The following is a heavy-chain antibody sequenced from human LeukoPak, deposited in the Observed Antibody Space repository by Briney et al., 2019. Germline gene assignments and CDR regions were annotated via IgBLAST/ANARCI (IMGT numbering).Heavy chain of an antibody. V-gene: IGHV4-4*07. J-gene: IGHJ6*01. CDR1: GGSISSYY. CDR2: IYTSGST. D-gene: IGHD6-19*01. Sequence: PSETLSLTCTVSGGSISSYYWSWIRQPAGKGLEWIGRIYTSGSTNYNPSLKSRVTMSVDTSKNQFSLKLSSVTAADTAVYYCGRRRIGGWFGIYYYYYGMDVWGQGTPVTVSS. CDR3: GRRRIGGWFGIYYYYYGMDV.